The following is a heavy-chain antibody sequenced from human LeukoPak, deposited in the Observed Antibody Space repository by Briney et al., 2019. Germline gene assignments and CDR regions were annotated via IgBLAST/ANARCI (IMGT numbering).Heavy chain of an antibody. CDR3: ARQPPDTASFDY. V-gene: IGHV4-59*01. CDR2: IYIGGY. Sequence: SETLSLTCTVSGDSISSSYWSWIRQPPGKGLEWIGFIYIGGYNYNPSLKSRVTMSVDTSKNQVSLKVNSVTAANTAVYFCARQPPDTASFDYWGQGTLVTVSS. J-gene: IGHJ4*02. CDR1: GDSISSSY. D-gene: IGHD3-22*01.